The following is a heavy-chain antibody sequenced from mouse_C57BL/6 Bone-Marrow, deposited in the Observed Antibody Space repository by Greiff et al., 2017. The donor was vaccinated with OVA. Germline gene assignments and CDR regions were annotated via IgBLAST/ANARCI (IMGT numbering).Heavy chain of an antibody. V-gene: IGHV1-50*01. Sequence: QVQLQQPGAELVKPGASVKLSCKASGYTFTSYWMQWVKQRPGQGLEWIGEIDPSDSYTNYNQKFKGKATLTVDTSSSTAYMQLSSLTSEDSAVYYCARRDYYGSSSYYYAMDYWGQGTSVTVSS. CDR2: IDPSDSYT. J-gene: IGHJ4*01. CDR3: ARRDYYGSSSYYYAMDY. CDR1: GYTFTSYW. D-gene: IGHD1-1*01.